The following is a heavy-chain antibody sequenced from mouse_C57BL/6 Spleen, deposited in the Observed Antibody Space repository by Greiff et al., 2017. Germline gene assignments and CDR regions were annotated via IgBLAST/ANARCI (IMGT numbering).Heavy chain of an antibody. CDR2: IHPTSGST. Sequence: QVQLQQPGAELVKPGASVKLSCKASGYTFPSYWMPWVKQRPGQGLEWIGMIHPTSGSTNYNEKFKSKATLTVDESSSTAYMQLSSLTSEDSAVYYWAIYYGSYCDYWGKGTTLTGAS. CDR3: AIYYGSYCDY. CDR1: GYTFPSYW. D-gene: IGHD1-1*01. J-gene: IGHJ2*01. V-gene: IGHV1-64*01.